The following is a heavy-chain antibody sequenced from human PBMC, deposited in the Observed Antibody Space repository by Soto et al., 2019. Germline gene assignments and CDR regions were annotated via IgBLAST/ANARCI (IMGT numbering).Heavy chain of an antibody. CDR1: GYSSTSLD. CDR3: ARGVSAGVDS. Sequence: ASVKVSCKASGYSSTSLDINWVRQTAGQGLEWMGWMQPSTGRTGYAQKFQGRVTMTRDTSINTAYMELTTPTSDDTAFYYCARGVSAGVDSWGQGTLATVSS. V-gene: IGHV1-8*01. D-gene: IGHD1-26*01. CDR2: MQPSTGRT. J-gene: IGHJ4*02.